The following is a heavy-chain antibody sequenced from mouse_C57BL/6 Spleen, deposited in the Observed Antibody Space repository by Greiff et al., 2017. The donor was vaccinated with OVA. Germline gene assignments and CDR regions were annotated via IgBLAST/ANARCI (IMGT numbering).Heavy chain of an antibody. V-gene: IGHV1-59*01. J-gene: IGHJ3*01. D-gene: IGHD2-5*01. Sequence: VQLQQPGAELVRPGTSVKLSCKASGYTFTSYWMHWVKQRPGQGLEWIGVIDPSDSYTNYNQKFKGKATLTVDTSSSTAYMQLSSLTSEDSAVYYCARSDSNYQFAYWGQGTLVTVSA. CDR2: IDPSDSYT. CDR1: GYTFTSYW. CDR3: ARSDSNYQFAY.